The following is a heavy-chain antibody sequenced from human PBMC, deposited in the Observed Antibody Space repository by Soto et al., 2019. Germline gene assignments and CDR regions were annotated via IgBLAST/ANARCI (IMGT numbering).Heavy chain of an antibody. CDR2: ISVSGNII. D-gene: IGHD2-2*01. J-gene: IGHJ4*02. Sequence: GGSLRLSCAASGFTFSTYEFNWVRQAPGRGLEWISYISVSGNIIKYAESVKGRFTISRDNADNSLHLHMSNLRVDDTALYFCVRDTMRASAAASLDYWGQGXQVTVYS. V-gene: IGHV3-48*03. CDR1: GFTFSTYE. CDR3: VRDTMRASAAASLDY.